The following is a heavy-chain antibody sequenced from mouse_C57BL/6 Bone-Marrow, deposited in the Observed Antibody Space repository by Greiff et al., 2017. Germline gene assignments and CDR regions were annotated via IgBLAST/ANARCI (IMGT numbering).Heavy chain of an antibody. CDR3: ARDADDRGFAD. Sequence: DVQLQESGPGLVKPSQSLSLTCSVTGYSITSGYYWNWIRQFPGNQLEWMDYISYDGSNNYNPSLKNRISITRDTSKNQFFVKLNAVTTEDTATYDCARDADDRGFADWGQGIPVTVAA. J-gene: IGHJ3*01. CDR1: GYSITSGYY. CDR2: ISYDGSN. V-gene: IGHV3-6*01.